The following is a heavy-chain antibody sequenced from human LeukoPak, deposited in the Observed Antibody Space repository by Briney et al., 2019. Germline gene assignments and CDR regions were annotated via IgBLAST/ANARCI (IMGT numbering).Heavy chain of an antibody. Sequence: GGSLRLSCAASGFIFSSYGMHWARQAPGKGLEWVAIILPDGNNKFYADSVKGRFTISRDNSKNTLYLQMNSLRAEDTAVYYCASRDGSSEFDYWGQGTLVTVSS. CDR2: ILPDGNNK. CDR1: GFIFSSYG. CDR3: ASRDGSSEFDY. D-gene: IGHD6-6*01. J-gene: IGHJ4*02. V-gene: IGHV3-33*01.